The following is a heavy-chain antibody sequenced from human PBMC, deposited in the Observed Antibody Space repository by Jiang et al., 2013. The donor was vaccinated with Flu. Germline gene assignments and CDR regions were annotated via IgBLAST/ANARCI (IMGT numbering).Heavy chain of an antibody. V-gene: IGHV3-11*06. J-gene: IGHJ3*02. CDR1: EFTFSDYY. D-gene: IGHD3-10*01. CDR2: INGISSFI. Sequence: VQLVESGGGLVKPGGSLRLSCAASEFTFSDYYMSWIRQAPGKGLEWLSYINGISSFINYADSVKGRFTISRDNAKNSLYLQMNSLRAEDTAVYYCARIRITRREDAFDIWGQGTMVTVSS. CDR3: ARIRITRREDAFDI.